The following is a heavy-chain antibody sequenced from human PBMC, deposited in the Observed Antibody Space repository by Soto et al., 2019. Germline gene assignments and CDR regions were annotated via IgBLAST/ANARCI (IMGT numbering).Heavy chain of an antibody. J-gene: IGHJ5*02. D-gene: IGHD2-15*01. V-gene: IGHV1-18*01. CDR2: VGGDNGHT. CDR1: GYTFTTHG. CDR3: ARDHGYCRSGTCYREWFDP. Sequence: QVQLVQSGAEVKKPGASVKVSCKASGYTFTTHGISWVRQAPGQGLEWMGWVGGDNGHTNYAQSLQGRVTMTTDTSTNTAYMELRSLRSDDTAVYYCARDHGYCRSGTCYREWFDPWGQGTLVTVSS.